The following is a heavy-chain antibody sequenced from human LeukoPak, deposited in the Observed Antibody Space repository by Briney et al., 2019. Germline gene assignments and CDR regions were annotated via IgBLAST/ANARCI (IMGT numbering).Heavy chain of an antibody. CDR1: GFTFSDYY. Sequence: GGSLRLSCAASGFTFSDYYMSWIRQAPGKGPERVPYISSSGSTIYYADSVKGRFTISRDNAKNSLYLQMNSLRAEDTAVYYCARAKDDILTCWGQGTLVTVSS. D-gene: IGHD3-9*01. J-gene: IGHJ4*02. CDR3: ARAKDDILTC. CDR2: ISSSGSTI. V-gene: IGHV3-11*01.